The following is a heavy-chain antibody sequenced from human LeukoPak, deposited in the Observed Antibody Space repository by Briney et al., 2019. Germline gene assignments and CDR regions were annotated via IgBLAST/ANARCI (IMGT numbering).Heavy chain of an antibody. CDR3: ARVRSVTGDHIFSY. J-gene: IGHJ1*01. Sequence: ASVTVSCKTSGYIFIDYYIHWVRQAPGHGLEWMGRINPKSGDAVYAQNFQGRVSMTRDTSISTAYMEVTSLRSDDAAVYFCARVRSVTGDHIFSYWGQGTLVTVAS. V-gene: IGHV1-2*06. CDR2: INPKSGDA. D-gene: IGHD2-21*02. CDR1: GYIFIDYY.